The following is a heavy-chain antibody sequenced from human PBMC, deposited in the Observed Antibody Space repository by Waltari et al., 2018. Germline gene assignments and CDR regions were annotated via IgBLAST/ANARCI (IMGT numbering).Heavy chain of an antibody. Sequence: QVQLQQWGAGLLTPSETLSLTCAVYGGSFCGYYWRWIRQPPGKGLEWIGEINHSGNTNYNPSLKSRVTISVDTSKNQFSLKLSSVTAADTAVYYCARAGIVVVPAARSRWFDPWGQGTLVTVSS. CDR3: ARAGIVVVPAARSRWFDP. CDR2: INHSGNT. D-gene: IGHD2-2*01. J-gene: IGHJ5*02. V-gene: IGHV4-34*01. CDR1: GGSFCGYY.